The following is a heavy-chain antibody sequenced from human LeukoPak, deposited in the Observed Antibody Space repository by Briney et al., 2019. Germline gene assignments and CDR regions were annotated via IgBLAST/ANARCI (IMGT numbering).Heavy chain of an antibody. D-gene: IGHD3-3*01. CDR2: INHSGST. CDR3: ARKGLRSGYVPLDY. J-gene: IGHJ4*02. CDR1: GGSFSGYY. V-gene: IGHV4-34*01. Sequence: SETLSLTCAVYGGSFSGYYWSWIRRPPGKGLEWIGEINHSGSTNYNPSLKSRVTISVDTSKNQFSLKLSSVTAADTAVYYCARKGLRSGYVPLDYWGQGTLVTVSS.